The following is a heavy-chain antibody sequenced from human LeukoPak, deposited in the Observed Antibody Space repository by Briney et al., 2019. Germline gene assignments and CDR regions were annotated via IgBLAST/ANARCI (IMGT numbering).Heavy chain of an antibody. CDR3: DLHCSSSSCYLYGMDV. J-gene: IGHJ6*02. V-gene: IGHV3-74*01. D-gene: IGHD2-2*01. CDR2: INGDGRNI. Sequence: GGSLRFSCAASGFTFSSYWMHWVRQDPRKGLVWVSRINGDGRNINYADSVRGRFTISRDNAKNTLYLQMNTLRVEDTAVYYCDLHCSSSSCYLYGMDVWGQGTTVTVSS. CDR1: GFTFSSYW.